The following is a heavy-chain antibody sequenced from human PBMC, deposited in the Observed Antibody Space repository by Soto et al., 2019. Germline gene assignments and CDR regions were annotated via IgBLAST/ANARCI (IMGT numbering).Heavy chain of an antibody. CDR2: IYYSGST. CDR1: GGSISSGGYY. Sequence: QVQLQESGPGLVKPSQTLSLTCTVSGGSISSGGYYWSWIRQHPGKGLEWIGYIYYSGSTYYNPSHKSRLTISVDTSKNLFSLKLSSVTAADTAVYDCARGRAGFVGSGRDDNWFDPWGQGTLVTVSS. J-gene: IGHJ5*02. V-gene: IGHV4-31*03. CDR3: ARGRAGFVGSGRDDNWFDP. D-gene: IGHD3-3*01.